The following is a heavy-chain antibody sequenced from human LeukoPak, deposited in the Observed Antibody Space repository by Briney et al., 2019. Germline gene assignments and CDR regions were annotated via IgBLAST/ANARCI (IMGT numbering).Heavy chain of an antibody. V-gene: IGHV3-30*04. Sequence: PGRSLRLSCAASALTFSNYAMHWVRQAPGKGLEWVAVISYDGSNKYYADSVKGRFTISRDNSKNTLYLQMNSLRAEDTAVYYCATLPARSGYDYFDYWGQGTLVTVSS. CDR1: ALTFSNYA. D-gene: IGHD5-12*01. CDR2: ISYDGSNK. CDR3: ATLPARSGYDYFDY. J-gene: IGHJ4*02.